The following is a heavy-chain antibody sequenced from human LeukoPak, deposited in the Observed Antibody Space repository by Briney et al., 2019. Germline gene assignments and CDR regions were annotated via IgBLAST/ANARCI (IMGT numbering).Heavy chain of an antibody. CDR2: ISRSTRNI. J-gene: IGHJ4*02. CDR3: ARDQREYYYGSGVY. CDR1: GFTFSSYS. V-gene: IGHV3-21*01. D-gene: IGHD3-10*01. Sequence: GGSLRLSCAASGFTFSSYSMNWVRQAPGKGLEWVSSISRSTRNIYYADSVKGRFTISRDNAKNSLYLQMNSLRAEDTAVYYCARDQREYYYGSGVYWGQGTLVTVSS.